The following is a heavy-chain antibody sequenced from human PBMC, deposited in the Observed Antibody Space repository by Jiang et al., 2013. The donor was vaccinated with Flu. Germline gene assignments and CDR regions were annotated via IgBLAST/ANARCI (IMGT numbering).Heavy chain of an antibody. CDR1: GYTFTSYD. Sequence: SGAEVKKPGASVKVSCKASGYTFTSYDISWVRQAPGQGLEWMGGIIPIFGTANYAQKFQGRVTITADESTSTAYMELSSLRSEDTAVYYCAREGSSANDYWGQGTLVTVSS. J-gene: IGHJ4*02. CDR2: IIPIFGTA. CDR3: AREGSSANDY. V-gene: IGHV1-69*13. D-gene: IGHD2-2*01.